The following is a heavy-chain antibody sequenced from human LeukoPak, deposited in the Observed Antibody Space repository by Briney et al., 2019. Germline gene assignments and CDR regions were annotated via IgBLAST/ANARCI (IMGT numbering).Heavy chain of an antibody. CDR2: ISPYNGDT. J-gene: IGHJ4*02. Sequence: ASVKVSCKTSGYIFTNYDINWVRQAPGQGLEWMGWISPYNGDTKYAQKFQDRVTMCTDSSTSTTYMELRSLRSDDTAVYYCTRATGGLSDYWGQGTLVTVSS. CDR3: TRATGGLSDY. CDR1: GYIFTNYD. V-gene: IGHV1-18*04. D-gene: IGHD1-1*01.